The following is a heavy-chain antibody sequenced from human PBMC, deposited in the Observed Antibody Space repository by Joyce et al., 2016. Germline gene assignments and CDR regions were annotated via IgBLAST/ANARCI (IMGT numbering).Heavy chain of an antibody. D-gene: IGHD3-22*01. J-gene: IGHJ4*02. CDR1: GFPFDDYA. Sequence: EVQLVESGGGSIQPGRSLRLSCAASGFPFDDYAMHWVRQGPGKGLEWVSGISWNSATIGYADSVKGRFTISRDNAKNSLYLQMNSLRAEDTALYYCAKVPAPGLDLDSSGLYYFDYWGQGTLVTVSS. CDR3: AKVPAPGLDLDSSGLYYFDY. V-gene: IGHV3-9*01. CDR2: ISWNSATI.